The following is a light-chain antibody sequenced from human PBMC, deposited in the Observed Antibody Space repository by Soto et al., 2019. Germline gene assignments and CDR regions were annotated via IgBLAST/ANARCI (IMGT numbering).Light chain of an antibody. CDR2: GVS. Sequence: QSALTQPASVSGSPGQSITISCTGTSSDVGGFNYVSWYQHHPGKAPKLMIYGVSNRPSGVSNRFSGSKSGNTASLTISGLQAEDEADYYCSLYTSSSTLEFGGGTKSPS. J-gene: IGLJ3*02. CDR1: SSDVGGFNY. CDR3: SLYTSSSTLE. V-gene: IGLV2-14*03.